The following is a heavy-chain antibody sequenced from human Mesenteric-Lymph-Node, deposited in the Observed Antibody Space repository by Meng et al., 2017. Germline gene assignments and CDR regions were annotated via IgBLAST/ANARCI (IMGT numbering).Heavy chain of an antibody. J-gene: IGHJ4*02. CDR3: ARDLWPHIVVVTAPSEF. CDR1: GGTFSSYA. Sequence: QGQLGQSGAEVKKPGASVKVSCKASGGTFSSYAISWVRQAPGQGLEWMGWISAYNGNTNYAQKLQGRVTMTTDTSTSTAYMELRSLRSDDTAVYYCARDLWPHIVVVTAPSEFWGQGTLVTVSS. V-gene: IGHV1-18*01. CDR2: ISAYNGNT. D-gene: IGHD2-21*02.